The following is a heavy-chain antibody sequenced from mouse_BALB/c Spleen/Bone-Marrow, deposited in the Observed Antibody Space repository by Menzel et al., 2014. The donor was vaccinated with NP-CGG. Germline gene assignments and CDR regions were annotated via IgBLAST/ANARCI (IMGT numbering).Heavy chain of an antibody. CDR1: GYTFTSYW. J-gene: IGHJ3*01. CDR2: INPSTGYT. Sequence: VQLQESGAEQAKPGASVEMSCKASGYTFTSYWMHWVKQRPGQGLEWIGYINPSTGYTEYNQKFKDKATLTADKSSSTAYMQLSSLTSEDSAVYYCARYHYGYDGFAYWGQGTLVTVSA. D-gene: IGHD2-2*01. CDR3: ARYHYGYDGFAY. V-gene: IGHV1-7*01.